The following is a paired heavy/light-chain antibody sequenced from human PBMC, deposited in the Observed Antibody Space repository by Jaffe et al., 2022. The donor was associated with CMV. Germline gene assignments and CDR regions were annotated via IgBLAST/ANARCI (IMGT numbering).Light chain of an antibody. Sequence: EIVLTQSPATLSLSPGERATLSCRASQSVSSYLAWYQQKPGQAPRLLIYDASNRATGIPARFSGSGSGTDFTLTISSLEPEDFAVYYCQQRSNWPSLWTFGQGTKVEIK. CDR2: DAS. V-gene: IGKV3-11*01. J-gene: IGKJ1*01. CDR1: QSVSSY. CDR3: QQRSNWPSLWT.
Heavy chain of an antibody. CDR2: ISSSSSYT. CDR1: GFTFSDYY. D-gene: IGHD1-26*01. V-gene: IGHV3-11*06. J-gene: IGHJ6*03. Sequence: QVQLVESGGGLVKPGGSLRLSCAASGFTFSDYYMSWIRQAPGKGLEWVSYISSSSSYTNYADSVKGRFTISRDNAKNSLYLQMNSLRAEDTAVYYCASVEGWPTSAYYYMDVWGKGTTVTVSS. CDR3: ASVEGWPTSAYYYMDV.